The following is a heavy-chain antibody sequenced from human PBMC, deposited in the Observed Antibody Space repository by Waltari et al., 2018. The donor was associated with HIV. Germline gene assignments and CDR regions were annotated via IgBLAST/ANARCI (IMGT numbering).Heavy chain of an antibody. CDR2: VDPEDGET. Sequence: EVHLVQSGPEVKKPGATVKISCPVAGYTFTDYYIHWVREAPGKGLEWMGHVDPEDGETVYAEKFQGRLTISADTSAATVSFELTGLRSDDTAIYYCASLAAAVYFDAWGQGTPLSVSS. D-gene: IGHD6-13*01. CDR1: GYTFTDYY. J-gene: IGHJ4*02. V-gene: IGHV1-69-2*01. CDR3: ASLAAAVYFDA.